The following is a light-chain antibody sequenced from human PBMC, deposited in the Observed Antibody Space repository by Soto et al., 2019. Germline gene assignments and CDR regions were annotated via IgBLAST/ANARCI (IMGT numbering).Light chain of an antibody. Sequence: QSALTQPASVSGSPGQSITISCTGTSSDVGGYNYVSWYQQHPGKAPKLMIYEVSNRPSGVSNRFSGSQSGNTASLTVSGLQAEDEADYYCSSYGGTNNVVFGGGTKLTVL. V-gene: IGLV2-14*01. CDR3: SSYGGTNNVV. J-gene: IGLJ2*01. CDR1: SSDVGGYNY. CDR2: EVS.